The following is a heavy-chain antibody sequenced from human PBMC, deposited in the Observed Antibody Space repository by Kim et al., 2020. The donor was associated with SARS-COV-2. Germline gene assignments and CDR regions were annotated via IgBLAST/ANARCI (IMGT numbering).Heavy chain of an antibody. CDR3: ARDFGGYQLLSTAFDI. Sequence: GGSLRLSCAASGFTFSSYGMHWVRQAPGKGLEWVAVIWYDGSNKYYADSVKGRFTISRDNSKNTLYLQMNSLRAEDTAVYYCARDFGGYQLLSTAFDIWGQGTMATVSS. CDR1: GFTFSSYG. J-gene: IGHJ3*02. D-gene: IGHD2-2*01. V-gene: IGHV3-33*08. CDR2: IWYDGSNK.